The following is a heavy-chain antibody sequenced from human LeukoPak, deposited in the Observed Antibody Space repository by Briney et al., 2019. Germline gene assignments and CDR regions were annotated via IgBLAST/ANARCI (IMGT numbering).Heavy chain of an antibody. V-gene: IGHV7-4-1*02. CDR1: GYTFTSYA. D-gene: IGHD5-18*01. J-gene: IGHJ4*02. CDR2: INTNTGNP. Sequence: ASVKVSCKASGYTFTSYAMDWVRQAPGQGLEWMGWINTNTGNPTYAQGFTGRFVFPLDTSASTAYLQISSLKAEDTAVYYCARDLGTARALDYWGQGTLVTVSS. CDR3: ARDLGTARALDY.